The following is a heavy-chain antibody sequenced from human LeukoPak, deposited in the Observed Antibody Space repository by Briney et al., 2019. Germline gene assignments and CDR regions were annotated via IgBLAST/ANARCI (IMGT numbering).Heavy chain of an antibody. Sequence: GGSLRLSCAASGFTFSDYSMSWIRQAPGKGLEWVSYISRSGSTIYYADSVKGRFTISRDNAKNSLYLQMNSLRAEDTAVYYCARAKQQLVCDYWGQGTLVTVSS. CDR2: ISRSGSTI. CDR1: GFTFSDYS. J-gene: IGHJ4*02. V-gene: IGHV3-11*04. D-gene: IGHD6-13*01. CDR3: ARAKQQLVCDY.